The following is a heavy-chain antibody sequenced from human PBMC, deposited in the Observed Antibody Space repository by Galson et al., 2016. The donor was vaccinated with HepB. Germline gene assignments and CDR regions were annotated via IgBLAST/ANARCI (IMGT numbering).Heavy chain of an antibody. Sequence: SLRLSCAASGLTFSNAWMSWVRQAPGKGLEWVANIKHDGSQTYYVGSVKGRFTISRDNARNSLYLQMDSLRAEDAAVYYCARDPGLDGSGWYYFDLWGQGTLVTVSS. CDR3: ARDPGLDGSGWYYFDL. CDR2: IKHDGSQT. V-gene: IGHV3-7*01. CDR1: GLTFSNAW. J-gene: IGHJ4*02. D-gene: IGHD6-19*01.